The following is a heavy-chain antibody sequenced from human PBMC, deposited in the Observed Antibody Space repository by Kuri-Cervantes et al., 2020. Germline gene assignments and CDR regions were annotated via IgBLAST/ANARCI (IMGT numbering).Heavy chain of an antibody. CDR2: ISGSGGSS. CDR1: GFTFSTYA. Sequence: GGSLRLSCATSGFTFSTYAMSWVCQAPGKGLEWVSAISGSGGSSYYADSVKGRFTISRDNSKNTLYLQMNSLRAEDTAVYYCAKVVPESNWYFDLWGRGTPVTVSS. J-gene: IGHJ2*01. V-gene: IGHV3-23*01. CDR3: AKVVPESNWYFDL. D-gene: IGHD1-14*01.